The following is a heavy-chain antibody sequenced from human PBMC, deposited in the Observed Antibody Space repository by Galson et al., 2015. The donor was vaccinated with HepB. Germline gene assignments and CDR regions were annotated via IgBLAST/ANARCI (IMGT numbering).Heavy chain of an antibody. CDR1: GFTFSSYA. Sequence: SLRLSCAASGFTFSSYAMSWVRQAPGKGLEWVSAISGSGGSTYYADSVKGRFTISRDNSKNTLYLQMNSLRAEDTAVYYCANKIRVAGPFDYWGQGTLVTVSS. CDR2: ISGSGGST. V-gene: IGHV3-23*01. CDR3: ANKIRVAGPFDY. J-gene: IGHJ4*02. D-gene: IGHD6-19*01.